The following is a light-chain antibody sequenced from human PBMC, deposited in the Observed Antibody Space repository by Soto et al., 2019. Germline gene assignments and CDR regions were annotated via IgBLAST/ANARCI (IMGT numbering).Light chain of an antibody. CDR3: QQRSSWPLT. Sequence: ENVLTQSPGTLSLSPGERATLSCRASQSFSSSYLAWYQQKRGRAPRLLIDGASNRATGIPARFSGSGSGTDFTLTISSLEPEDFAVYFCQQRSSWPLTFGGGTKVDIK. CDR2: GAS. V-gene: IGKV3D-20*02. CDR1: QSFSSSY. J-gene: IGKJ4*02.